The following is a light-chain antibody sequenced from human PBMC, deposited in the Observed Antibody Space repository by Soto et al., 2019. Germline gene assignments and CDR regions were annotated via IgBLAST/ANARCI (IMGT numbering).Light chain of an antibody. J-gene: IGKJ5*01. CDR3: QQYDDLPIT. CDR1: QDISDN. V-gene: IGKV1-33*01. CDR2: DAS. Sequence: DIQMTQSPSSLSASVGDRVTITFQASQDISDNLNWYQQKQGKAPKVLIYDASNSETGVPSRFSGSGSGTDFTFTITGLQPEDTATYYCQQYDDLPITFGQGTRLEI.